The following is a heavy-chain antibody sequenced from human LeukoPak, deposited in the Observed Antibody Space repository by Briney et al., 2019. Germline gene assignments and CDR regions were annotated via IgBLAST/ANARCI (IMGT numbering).Heavy chain of an antibody. Sequence: GGSLRLSCAVSGFSVSGNYMSWVRQAPGKGLEWVSLIHGNGMTDYADSVKGRFTISRDNSKNTLYLQMNSLRAEDTAVYYCAGSIAVAGTIDYWGQGTLVTVSS. D-gene: IGHD6-19*01. CDR2: IHGNGMT. CDR1: GFSVSGNY. V-gene: IGHV3-53*01. CDR3: AGSIAVAGTIDY. J-gene: IGHJ4*02.